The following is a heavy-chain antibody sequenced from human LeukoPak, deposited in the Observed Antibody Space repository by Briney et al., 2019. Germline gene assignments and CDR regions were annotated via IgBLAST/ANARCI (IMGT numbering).Heavy chain of an antibody. CDR2: IGYDRST. CDR1: GFHFRRYD. Sequence: GGSLTLSCAASGFHFRRYDKSWVRQAPGKGLEWVGGIGYDRSTHHAESAVGRFDRSRHNSKSTVYLQMNSLRAEDTALYYCGKDVHFYGAMDVWGQGTTVTVSS. CDR3: GKDVHFYGAMDV. V-gene: IGHV3-23*05. J-gene: IGHJ6*02. D-gene: IGHD2/OR15-2a*01.